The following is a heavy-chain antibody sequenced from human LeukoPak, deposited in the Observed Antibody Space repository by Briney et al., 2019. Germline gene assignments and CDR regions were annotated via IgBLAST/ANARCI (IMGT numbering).Heavy chain of an antibody. CDR1: GLTFSSYW. Sequence: GGSLRLLCAASGLTFSSYWMHWVSQASGKGLVWVSRLNSDGSSTRYAESVEGRFTISRDNAETTLHLQMNNLSAEDTAVYYCARASNRNSINFDYWGQGALVTVSS. CDR2: LNSDGSST. J-gene: IGHJ4*02. V-gene: IGHV3-74*01. CDR3: ARASNRNSINFDY. D-gene: IGHD1-7*01.